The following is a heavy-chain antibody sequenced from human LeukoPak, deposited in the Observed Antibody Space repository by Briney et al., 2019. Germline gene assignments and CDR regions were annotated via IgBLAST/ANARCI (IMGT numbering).Heavy chain of an antibody. D-gene: IGHD2-2*02. CDR1: GGSISSGGYY. J-gene: IGHJ6*02. V-gene: IGHV4-31*03. CDR3: ARDCRSTSCYISSYYYYGMDV. Sequence: PSQTLSLTCTVSGGSISSGGYYWSWIRQHPGKGLEWIGYIYYSGSTYYNPSLKSRVTISVDTSKNQFSLKLRSVTAADTAVYYCARDCRSTSCYISSYYYYGMDVWGQGTTVTVSS. CDR2: IYYSGST.